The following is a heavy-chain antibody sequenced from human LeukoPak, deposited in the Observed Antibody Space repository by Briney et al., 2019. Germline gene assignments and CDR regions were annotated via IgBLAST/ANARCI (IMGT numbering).Heavy chain of an antibody. V-gene: IGHV4-39*01. D-gene: IGHD6-19*01. Sequence: SETLSLTCTVSGVSTTNGIYYWAWIRQSPGKGLEWIGSVHNVGSTYYNLSHRSRVTMSIDTSKNQFSLRLNSVTAADTAVYYCARHAEYNSGWHFYLDHWGQGIPVTVSS. CDR1: GVSTTNGIYY. J-gene: IGHJ4*02. CDR2: VHNVGST. CDR3: ARHAEYNSGWHFYLDH.